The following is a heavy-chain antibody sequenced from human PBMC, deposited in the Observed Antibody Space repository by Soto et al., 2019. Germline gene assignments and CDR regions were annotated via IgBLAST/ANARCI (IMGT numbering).Heavy chain of an antibody. D-gene: IGHD1-26*01. CDR1: GFTFSSYN. CDR2: ISSSSSYI. J-gene: IGHJ4*02. V-gene: IGHV3-21*06. Sequence: GGSLRLSCAASGFTFSSYNMNWVRPAPGKGLEWVSSISSSSSYIYYADSVKGRFTTSRNNAKNSLYLQMNGLRAEDTARYYCARVWVGPTPGGGLGYWGQGALVTVSS. CDR3: ARVWVGPTPGGGLGY.